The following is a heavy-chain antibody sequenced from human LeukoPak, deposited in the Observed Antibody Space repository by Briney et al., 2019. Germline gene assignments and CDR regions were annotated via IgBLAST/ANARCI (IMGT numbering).Heavy chain of an antibody. D-gene: IGHD3-22*01. J-gene: IGHJ6*03. V-gene: IGHV4-39*07. CDR3: ARDRYYYDSSGYPYYYYYMDV. CDR1: GGSISSSSYY. Sequence: SETLSLTCTVSGGSISSSSYYWGWIRQPPGKGLEWIGSIYYGGSTYYNPSLKSRVTISVDTSKNQFSLKLSSVTAADTAVYYCARDRYYYDSSGYPYYYYYMDVWGKGTTVTISS. CDR2: IYYGGST.